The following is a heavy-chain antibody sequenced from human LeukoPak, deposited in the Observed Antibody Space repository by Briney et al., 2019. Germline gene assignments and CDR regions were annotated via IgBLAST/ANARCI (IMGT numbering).Heavy chain of an antibody. CDR1: GFTFSTYI. J-gene: IGHJ4*02. Sequence: PGGSLRLSCAGSGFTFSTYIMNWVRQAPGKGLEWVSSISPGSTYIHYADSLKGRFTVSRDNAKNSLYLQMNSLRAEDTAVYYCARDSANAVAVENFDYWGQGTLVTVSS. CDR2: ISPGSTYI. CDR3: ARDSANAVAVENFDY. V-gene: IGHV3-21*01. D-gene: IGHD6-19*01.